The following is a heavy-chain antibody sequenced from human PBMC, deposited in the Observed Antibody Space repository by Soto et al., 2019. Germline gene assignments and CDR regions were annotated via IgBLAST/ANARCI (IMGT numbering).Heavy chain of an antibody. V-gene: IGHV4-59*01. CDR1: GVSISPFY. D-gene: IGHD2-15*01. Sequence: QVQLQESGPGVVKPSETLSLTCTVSGVSISPFYWSWVRQPPGKGLEWIGYRYYSGNTNYNPSLKSRVTISVDASKNQVSLRLTSVTAADTAVYYCARVGGVAARTFDYWGQGTVVTVSS. CDR3: ARVGGVAARTFDY. CDR2: RYYSGNT. J-gene: IGHJ4*02.